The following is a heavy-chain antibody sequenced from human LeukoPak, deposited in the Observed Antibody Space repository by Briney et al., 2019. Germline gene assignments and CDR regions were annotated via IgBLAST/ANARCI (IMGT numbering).Heavy chain of an antibody. J-gene: IGHJ4*02. Sequence: GGSLRLSCAASGFNLTTYNMNWVRQAPGKGLGWVANINQDGGEKNYVDSVKGRFTISRDSAKNSVYLQMNSLRAEDTAVYHCATGRSCTTCYLPDYWGQGTLVTVSS. D-gene: IGHD2-2*01. CDR2: INQDGGEK. V-gene: IGHV3-7*01. CDR1: GFNLTTYN. CDR3: ATGRSCTTCYLPDY.